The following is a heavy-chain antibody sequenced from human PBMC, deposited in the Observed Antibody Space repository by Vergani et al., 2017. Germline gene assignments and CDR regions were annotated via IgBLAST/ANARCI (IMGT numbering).Heavy chain of an antibody. V-gene: IGHV3-11*06. CDR2: ISSSSSYT. J-gene: IGHJ2*01. CDR3: ARQQLVLSWYFDL. Sequence: QVQLVESGGGLVKPGGSLRLSCAASGFTFSDYYMSWIRQAPGKGLEWVSYISSSSSYTNYADSVKGRFTISRDNAKNSLYLQMNSLRAEDTAVYYCARQQLVLSWYFDLWGRGTLVTVSS. D-gene: IGHD6-13*01. CDR1: GFTFSDYY.